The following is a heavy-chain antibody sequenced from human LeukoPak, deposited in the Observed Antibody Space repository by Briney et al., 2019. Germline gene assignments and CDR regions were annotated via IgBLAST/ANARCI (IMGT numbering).Heavy chain of an antibody. Sequence: GGSLRLSCAASGFTLSSYGMHWVRQPQGGGLEWVAGISHDGNKKYSAESVKGRFTSSRDNSKNTLYLQMNSLRAEDTAVYYCARANGQLWTTPDYWGQGTLVTISS. CDR3: ARANGQLWTTPDY. CDR2: ISHDGNKK. D-gene: IGHD5-18*01. V-gene: IGHV3-30*03. J-gene: IGHJ4*01. CDR1: GFTLSSYG.